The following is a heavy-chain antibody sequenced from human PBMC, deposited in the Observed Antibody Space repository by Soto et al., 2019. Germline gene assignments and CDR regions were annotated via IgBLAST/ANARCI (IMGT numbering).Heavy chain of an antibody. V-gene: IGHV3-74*01. CDR2: INTDGTST. D-gene: IGHD3-9*01. CDR3: VRGPGAYVYFGFDV. J-gene: IGHJ3*01. CDR1: GFNFNTDS. Sequence: PGGSLRLSCVASGFNFNTDSMHWVRQAPGEGLVWISRINTDGTSTNYADSVRGRFTFSRDNAKNTLYLQMNSLRADDTAAYYCVRGPGAYVYFGFDVWGQGTMVTVSS.